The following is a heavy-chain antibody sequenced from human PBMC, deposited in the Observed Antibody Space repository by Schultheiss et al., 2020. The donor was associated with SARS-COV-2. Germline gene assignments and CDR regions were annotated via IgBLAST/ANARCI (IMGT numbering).Heavy chain of an antibody. D-gene: IGHD4-11*01. J-gene: IGHJ3*02. CDR3: AKDVKTYTDYPDAFDI. V-gene: IGHV3-13*05. CDR2: IGTAGDP. CDR1: GFTFSSYD. Sequence: GGSLRLSCAASGFTFSSYDMHWVRQATGKGLEWVSAIGTAGDPYYPGSVRGRFTISRDNSKNMLYLQMDSLRAEDTAVYYCAKDVKTYTDYPDAFDIWGQGTMVTVSS.